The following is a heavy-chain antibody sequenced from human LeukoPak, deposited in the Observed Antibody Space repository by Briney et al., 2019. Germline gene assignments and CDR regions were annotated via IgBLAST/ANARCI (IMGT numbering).Heavy chain of an antibody. CDR3: ARVLYPYVTFDY. CDR2: INPNSGGT. D-gene: IGHD2-8*01. J-gene: IGHJ4*02. CDR1: GYTFTSYY. Sequence: ASVKVSCKASGYTFTSYYMHWVRQAPGQGLEWMGWINPNSGGTNYAQKFQGRGTMTRATSISTAYMQLSRLRSDDTAVYYCARVLYPYVTFDYWGQGTLVTVSS. V-gene: IGHV1-2*02.